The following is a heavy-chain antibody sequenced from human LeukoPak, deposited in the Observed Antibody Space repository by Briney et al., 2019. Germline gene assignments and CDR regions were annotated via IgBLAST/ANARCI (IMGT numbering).Heavy chain of an antibody. J-gene: IGHJ6*03. V-gene: IGHV3-30*02. CDR1: GFTFSSYG. CDR3: AKGRRYCSSTSCYKDYYYMDV. D-gene: IGHD2-2*02. Sequence: PGGSLRLSCAASGFTFSSYGMHWVRQAPGKGLEWVAFIRYDGSNKYYADSVKGRFTISRDNSKNTLYLQMNSLRAEDTAVYYCAKGRRYCSSTSCYKDYYYMDVWGKGTTVTVSS. CDR2: IRYDGSNK.